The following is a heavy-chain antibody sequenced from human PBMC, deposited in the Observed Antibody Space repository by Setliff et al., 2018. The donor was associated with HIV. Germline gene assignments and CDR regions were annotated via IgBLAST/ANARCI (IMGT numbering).Heavy chain of an antibody. D-gene: IGHD1-26*01. J-gene: IGHJ4*02. CDR2: IWADEITK. CDR1: GFTFSPYA. CDR3: ARGSVGPDY. Sequence: PGGSLRLSCATSGFTFSPYAIHWVRQAPGMGLEWVAMIWADEITKFYADSVKGRFIISRDNAKNAVYLQMNSLRVEDTAVYYCARGSVGPDYWGQGTLVTVSS. V-gene: IGHV3-33*03.